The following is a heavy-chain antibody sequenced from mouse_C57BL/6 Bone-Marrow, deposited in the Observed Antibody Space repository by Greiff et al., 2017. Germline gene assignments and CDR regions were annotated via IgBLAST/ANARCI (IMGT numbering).Heavy chain of an antibody. Sequence: QVQLQQSGAELVKPGASVKLSCKASGYTFTSYWMHWVKQRPGRGLEWIGRIDTNSGGTKYNEKFKSKATLTVDKPSSTAYMQLSSLTSEDSAVYYCARRNRGYAMDYWGQGTSVTVSS. CDR1: GYTFTSYW. J-gene: IGHJ4*01. CDR3: ARRNRGYAMDY. V-gene: IGHV1-72*01. CDR2: IDTNSGGT.